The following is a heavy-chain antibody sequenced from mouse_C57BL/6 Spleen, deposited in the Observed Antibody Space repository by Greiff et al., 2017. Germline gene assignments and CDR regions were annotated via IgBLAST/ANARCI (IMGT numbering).Heavy chain of an antibody. V-gene: IGHV5-17*01. CDR2: ISTGSSTI. CDR3: ARGVLRYYAMDY. Sequence: EVHLVESGGGLVKPGGSLKLSCAASGFTFSDYGMHWVRQAPEKGLEWVAYISTGSSTIYYADTVKGLFTISRDNATNTLFLQMISLRSEDTAMYYCARGVLRYYAMDYWGQGTSVTVSS. D-gene: IGHD1-1*01. J-gene: IGHJ4*01. CDR1: GFTFSDYG.